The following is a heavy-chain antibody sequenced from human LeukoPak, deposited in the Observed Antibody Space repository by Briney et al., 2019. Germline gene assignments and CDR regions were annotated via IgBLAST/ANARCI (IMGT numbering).Heavy chain of an antibody. Sequence: ASVKVSCKASGYTFTSYDINWVRQAPGQGLEWMGWMNPNSGNTGYAQKFQGRVTMTTDTSTSTAYMELRSLRSDDTAVYYCARAGDPRFHNFDYWGQGTLVTVSS. D-gene: IGHD4-17*01. CDR3: ARAGDPRFHNFDY. CDR2: MNPNSGNT. CDR1: GYTFTSYD. J-gene: IGHJ4*02. V-gene: IGHV1-8*01.